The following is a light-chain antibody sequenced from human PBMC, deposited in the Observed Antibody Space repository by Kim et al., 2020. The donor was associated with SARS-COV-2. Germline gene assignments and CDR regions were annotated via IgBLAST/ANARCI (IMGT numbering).Light chain of an antibody. CDR3: QSFDGITV. Sequence: PGTPGTIPCTRSSVTISSSYVLWYQHRPGTAPTTVIYDDNQRPSGVPDRFSGSIERSANSSPLPSSELKTEDEDDYTCQSFDGITVFGTGTQLTVL. J-gene: IGLJ2*01. CDR2: DDN. V-gene: IGLV6-57*03. CDR1: SVTISSSY.